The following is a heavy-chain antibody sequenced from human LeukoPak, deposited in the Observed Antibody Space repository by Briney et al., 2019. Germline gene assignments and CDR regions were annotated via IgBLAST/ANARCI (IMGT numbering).Heavy chain of an antibody. Sequence: PSETLSLTCTVSGGSVSSGSYYWSWIRQPPGKGLEWIGYIYYSGSTNYNPSLKSRVTISVDTSKNQFSLKLSSVTAADTAVYYCAREAYDILTGSFDIWGQGTMVTVSS. CDR3: AREAYDILTGSFDI. CDR2: IYYSGST. J-gene: IGHJ3*02. D-gene: IGHD3-9*01. V-gene: IGHV4-61*01. CDR1: GGSVSSGSYY.